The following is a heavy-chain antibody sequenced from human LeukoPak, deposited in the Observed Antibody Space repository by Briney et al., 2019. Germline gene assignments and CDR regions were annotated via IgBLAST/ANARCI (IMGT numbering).Heavy chain of an antibody. D-gene: IGHD4-17*01. Sequence: PGTSLRLSCAASGFTFSGYGMHWVRQAPGKGLEWVAVIWYDGSKKYYAASVKGRFTISRDNPKNTLYLQMNSLRAEDTAVYYCARRDGDNDRGFDYWGQGTLVTVSS. CDR1: GFTFSGYG. CDR3: ARRDGDNDRGFDY. V-gene: IGHV3-33*01. CDR2: IWYDGSKK. J-gene: IGHJ4*02.